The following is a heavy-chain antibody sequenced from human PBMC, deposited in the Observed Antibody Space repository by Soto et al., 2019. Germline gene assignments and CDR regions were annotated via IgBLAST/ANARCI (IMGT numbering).Heavy chain of an antibody. V-gene: IGHV1-2*02. Sequence: GASGQVSCEDSGYAFTDYYLHLFLHAPEQVLELLGWINPGSGGTDYAQKFQGRVTMTRDTSITTAYMELSTLSSDDTAMYYCTRASTVAGGSSKSLPNNYWGQGTLVTVSS. D-gene: IGHD6-19*01. CDR1: GYAFTDYY. J-gene: IGHJ4*02. CDR2: INPGSGGT. CDR3: TRASTVAGGSSKSLPNNY.